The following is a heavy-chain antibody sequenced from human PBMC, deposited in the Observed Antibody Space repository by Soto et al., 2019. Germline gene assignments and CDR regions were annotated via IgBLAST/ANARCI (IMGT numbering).Heavy chain of an antibody. D-gene: IGHD1-1*01. CDR1: GYTFTSYG. CDR3: ARVGYGDY. J-gene: IGHJ4*02. Sequence: QVHLVQSGAEVKKPGASVKVSCKCSGYTFTSYGITWVRQAPGQGLEWMGWISAHNGNTDYAQKLQGRVTVTRDTSTSTAYMGLRRLRSDDTAVYYCARVGYGDYWGQGALVTVSS. CDR2: ISAHNGNT. V-gene: IGHV1-18*01.